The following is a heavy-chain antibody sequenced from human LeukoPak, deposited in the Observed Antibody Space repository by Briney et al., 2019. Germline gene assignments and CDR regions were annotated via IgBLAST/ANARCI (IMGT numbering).Heavy chain of an antibody. CDR1: GFTFDDYA. CDR3: AKDSVIGGYSYGLVGWFDP. D-gene: IGHD5-18*01. V-gene: IGHV3-9*01. J-gene: IGHJ5*02. CDR2: ISWNSGSI. Sequence: PGGSLRLSCTASGFTFDDYAMHWVRQAPGKGLEWVSGISWNSGSIGYADSVKGRFTISRDNAKNSLYLQMNSLRAEDTALYYCAKDSVIGGYSYGLVGWFDPWGQGTLVTVSS.